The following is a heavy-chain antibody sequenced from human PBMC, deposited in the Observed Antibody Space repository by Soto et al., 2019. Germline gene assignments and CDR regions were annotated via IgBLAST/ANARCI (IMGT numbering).Heavy chain of an antibody. V-gene: IGHV3-15*01. D-gene: IGHD1-26*01. CDR2: IKSKTDGGTT. CDR1: GFTFSNAW. J-gene: IGHJ4*02. CDR3: STDTRSFDF. Sequence: VSLRLSCAASGFTFSNAWMSWVRQAPGKGLEWVGRIKSKTDGGTTDYAAPVKGRFTISRDDSKNRLYLQMNSPKTEDTAVYYCSTDTRSFDFWGQGTLVTVSS.